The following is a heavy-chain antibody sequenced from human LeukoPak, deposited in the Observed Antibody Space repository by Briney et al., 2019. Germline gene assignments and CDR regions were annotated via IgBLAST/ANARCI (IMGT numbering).Heavy chain of an antibody. CDR1: GGSFSGYY. J-gene: IGHJ5*02. CDR2: INHSGST. Sequence: SETLSLTCAVYGGSFSGYYWSWIRQPPGKGLEWIGEINHSGSTNYNPSLKSRVTIPVDTSKNQFSLKLSSVTAADTAVYYCARDLLSIYWFDPWGQGTLVTVSS. V-gene: IGHV4-34*01. CDR3: ARDLLSIYWFDP. D-gene: IGHD3-16*02.